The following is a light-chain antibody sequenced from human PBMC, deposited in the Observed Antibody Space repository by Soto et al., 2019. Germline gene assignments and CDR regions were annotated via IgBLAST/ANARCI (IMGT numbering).Light chain of an antibody. CDR3: QQYGSSPIT. Sequence: EIVLTQSPGPLSLSPGEGATLSCRASQSVSSSYLAWFQKKPGQAPRLLIYGTSSRATGIPERFSGSGYGTDFTLTISRLEPEDFAVYSCQQYGSSPITFGPGTKVDI. CDR1: QSVSSSY. V-gene: IGKV3-20*01. CDR2: GTS. J-gene: IGKJ3*01.